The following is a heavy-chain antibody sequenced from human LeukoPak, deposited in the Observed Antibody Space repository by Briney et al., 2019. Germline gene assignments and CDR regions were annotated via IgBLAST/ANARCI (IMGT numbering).Heavy chain of an antibody. CDR2: IKQDGSEK. J-gene: IGHJ3*02. V-gene: IGHV3-7*01. CDR3: AREFRRITIFGVAYDAFDI. Sequence: PGGSLRLSCAASGFTFSSYWMSWVRQAPGKGLEWVANIKQDGSEKYYVDSVKGRFTISRDNAKNSLYLQMNSLRAGDTAVYYCAREFRRITIFGVAYDAFDIWGQGTMVTVSS. CDR1: GFTFSSYW. D-gene: IGHD3-3*01.